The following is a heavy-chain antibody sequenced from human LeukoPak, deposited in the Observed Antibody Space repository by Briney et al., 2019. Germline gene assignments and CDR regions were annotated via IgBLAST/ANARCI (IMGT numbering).Heavy chain of an antibody. CDR3: TRRAGWLRPWDY. J-gene: IGHJ4*02. CDR2: INHSGST. D-gene: IGHD5-12*01. Sequence: SETLSLTCAVYGGSFSGYYWSWIRQPPGKGLEWIGEINHSGSTNYNPSLKSRVTISVDTSKNQFSLKLSSVTAADTAVYYCTRRAGWLRPWDYWGRGTLVTVSS. CDR1: GGSFSGYY. V-gene: IGHV4-34*01.